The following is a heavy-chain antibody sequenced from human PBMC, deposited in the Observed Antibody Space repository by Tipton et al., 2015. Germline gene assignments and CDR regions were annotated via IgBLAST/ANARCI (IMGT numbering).Heavy chain of an antibody. CDR3: ARDLEHGMDV. CDR2: ISFSDTT. CDR1: AYSITSDYY. V-gene: IGHV4-38-2*02. J-gene: IGHJ6*02. Sequence: LRLSCAVSAYSITSDYYWGWIRQPPGKGLEWIGYISFSDTTHYNPSLKSRITISLNTSKNQFSLKMSSVTAADTAVYFCARDLEHGMDVWGQGTTVTVS.